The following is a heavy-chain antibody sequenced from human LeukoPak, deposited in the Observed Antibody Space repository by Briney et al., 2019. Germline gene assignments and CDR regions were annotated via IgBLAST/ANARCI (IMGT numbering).Heavy chain of an antibody. Sequence: SGGSLRLSCAASGFTFSSYAMSWVRQAPGKGLEWVSAISGSGGSTYYADSVKGRFTISRDNSKNTLYLQMNSLRAEDTAVYYCAKGVAAAASAEYFQHWAQGTLVTVSS. J-gene: IGHJ1*01. CDR2: ISGSGGST. CDR3: AKGVAAAASAEYFQH. V-gene: IGHV3-23*01. CDR1: GFTFSSYA. D-gene: IGHD6-13*01.